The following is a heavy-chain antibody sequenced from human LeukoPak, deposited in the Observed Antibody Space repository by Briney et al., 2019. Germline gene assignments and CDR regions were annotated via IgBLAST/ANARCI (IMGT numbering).Heavy chain of an antibody. D-gene: IGHD2-21*01. Sequence: TSETLSLTCAVYGGSFSGYYWSWIRQPPGKGLEWIGEINHSGSTNYNPSLKSRVTISVDTSKNQFSLKLSSVTAADTAVYYCSRPVVVESSDIWGHGTMVTVSS. CDR3: SRPVVVESSDI. J-gene: IGHJ3*02. V-gene: IGHV4-34*01. CDR2: INHSGST. CDR1: GGSFSGYY.